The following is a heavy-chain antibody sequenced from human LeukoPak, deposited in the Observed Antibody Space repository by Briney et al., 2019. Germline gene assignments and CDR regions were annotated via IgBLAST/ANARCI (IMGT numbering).Heavy chain of an antibody. CDR2: IGSSSSTI. J-gene: IGHJ4*02. CDR3: ARDGTLTDFDY. V-gene: IGHV3-48*01. Sequence: GGSLRLSCAASGFTFSSYSMNGVRQAPGKGRKWVSYIGSSSSTIYYADSVKGRFTISRDNAKNSLYLQMNSLRAEDTAVYYCARDGTLTDFDYWGQGTLVTVSS. CDR1: GFTFSSYS. D-gene: IGHD1-26*01.